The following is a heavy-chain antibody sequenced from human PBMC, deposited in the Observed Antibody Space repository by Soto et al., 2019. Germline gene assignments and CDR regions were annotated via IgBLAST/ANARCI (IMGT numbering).Heavy chain of an antibody. CDR2: INHSGST. J-gene: IGHJ4*02. Sequence: SETLSLTCAVYGGSFSGYYWSWIRQPPGKGLEWIGEINHSGSTNYNPSLKSRVTISVDTSKNQFSLKLSSVTAADTAVYYCARRDGWTYYDFWSGYYIRTPLFDYWGQGTLVTVSS. D-gene: IGHD3-3*01. CDR3: ARRDGWTYYDFWSGYYIRTPLFDY. V-gene: IGHV4-34*01. CDR1: GGSFSGYY.